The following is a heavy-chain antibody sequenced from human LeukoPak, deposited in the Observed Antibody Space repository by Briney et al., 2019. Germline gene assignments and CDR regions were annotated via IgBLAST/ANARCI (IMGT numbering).Heavy chain of an antibody. CDR3: AKGVHNFYYSYMDV. CDR1: GFTFTSYT. J-gene: IGHJ6*03. V-gene: IGHV3-21*04. Sequence: GGSLRLSCAASGFTFTSYTMNWVRQAPGKGLEWVSSISSRSTYIYYADSVKGRFTISRDNAKNSLYLQMNSLRAEDMALYYCAKGVHNFYYSYMDVWGKGTTVTVSS. D-gene: IGHD1-1*01. CDR2: ISSRSTYI.